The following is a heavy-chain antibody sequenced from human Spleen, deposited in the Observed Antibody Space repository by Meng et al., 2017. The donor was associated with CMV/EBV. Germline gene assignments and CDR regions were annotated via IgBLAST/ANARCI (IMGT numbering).Heavy chain of an antibody. Sequence: SLKISCAASGFTFEDYAMHWVRQAPGKGLEWVSGISWNSDTVDYADSVKGRFTISRDNAKNSLYLQMNSLRAEDTAVYYCARANYALDYWGQGTLVTVSS. CDR3: ARANYALDY. CDR1: GFTFEDYA. CDR2: ISWNSDTV. J-gene: IGHJ4*02. D-gene: IGHD1-7*01. V-gene: IGHV3-9*01.